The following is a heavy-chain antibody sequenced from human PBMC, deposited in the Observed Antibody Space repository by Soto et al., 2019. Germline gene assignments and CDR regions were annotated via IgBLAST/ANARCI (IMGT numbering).Heavy chain of an antibody. CDR3: CRDSGHSANYDFFCWLGP. CDR2: INPNSGGT. D-gene: IGHD3-3*01. V-gene: IGHV1-2*02. Sequence: ASVKVSCKASGYTFLAYYIHWVRQAPGQGLEWIGWINPNSGGTNYAQKFQGRATMTRYTSITTAYMQQSSLSPFDTAVYYCCRDSGHSANYDFFCWLGPSGQVTLVTVYS. CDR1: GYTFLAYY. J-gene: IGHJ5*02.